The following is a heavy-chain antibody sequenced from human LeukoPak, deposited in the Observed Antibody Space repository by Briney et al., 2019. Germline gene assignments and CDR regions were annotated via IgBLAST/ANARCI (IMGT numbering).Heavy chain of an antibody. CDR1: GFTFSSYA. V-gene: IGHV3-23*01. J-gene: IGHJ4*02. CDR2: ISGSGGST. D-gene: IGHD6-13*01. CDR3: ARFPGSHYSSPLDY. Sequence: PGGSLRLSCAASGFTFSSYAMSWLRQAPGKGLEWVSAISGSGGSTYYADSVKGRFTISRDNSKNTLYLQMNSLRAEDTAVYYCARFPGSHYSSPLDYWGQGTLVTVSS.